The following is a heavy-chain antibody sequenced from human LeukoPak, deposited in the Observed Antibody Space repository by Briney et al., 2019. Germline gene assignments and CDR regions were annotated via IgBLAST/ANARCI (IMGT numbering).Heavy chain of an antibody. J-gene: IGHJ4*02. CDR1: GFTFSNYA. Sequence: GGALRLSCAAPGFTFSNYAMDWVRQAPGKGLGWVAVISYDGSNKYNADSVKGRSTISRDNSKNTLYLQMNSLRAEDTAVYYCARDRGYSGYDGLDYWGQGTLVTVSS. CDR2: ISYDGSNK. CDR3: ARDRGYSGYDGLDY. V-gene: IGHV3-30-3*01. D-gene: IGHD5-12*01.